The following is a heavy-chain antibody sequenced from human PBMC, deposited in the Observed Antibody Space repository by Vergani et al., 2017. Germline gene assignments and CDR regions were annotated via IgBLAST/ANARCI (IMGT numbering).Heavy chain of an antibody. V-gene: IGHV3-30*02. J-gene: IGHJ4*02. Sequence: QVQLVESGGGVVQPGGSLRLSCAASGFTFSSYGMHWVRQAPGKGLEWVAVIRYDGSNKYYADSVKGRFPISRDNSKNTLYLQMNSLRAEDTAVYYCAKSPYDNVTGYLDFDYWGQGTLVTVSS. CDR3: AKSPYDNVTGYLDFDY. CDR1: GFTFSSYG. D-gene: IGHD3-9*01. CDR2: IRYDGSNK.